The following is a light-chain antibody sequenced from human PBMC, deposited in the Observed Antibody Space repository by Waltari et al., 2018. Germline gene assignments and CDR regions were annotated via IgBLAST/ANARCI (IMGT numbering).Light chain of an antibody. CDR3: QQSYSTLFT. CDR1: QSISSY. Sequence: DIQMTQSTSSLPASVGDRVTSTCRASQSISSYLNWYQHKPGKAPKLLIYAASSLQSGVPSRFSGSGSGTDFTLTISSLQPEDFATYYCQQSYSTLFTFGPGTKVDIK. J-gene: IGKJ3*01. V-gene: IGKV1-39*01. CDR2: AAS.